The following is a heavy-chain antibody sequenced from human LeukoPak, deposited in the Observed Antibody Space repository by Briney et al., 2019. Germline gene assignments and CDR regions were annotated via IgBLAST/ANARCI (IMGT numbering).Heavy chain of an antibody. CDR1: GFTFSSYG. D-gene: IGHD2-2*01. J-gene: IGHJ3*02. V-gene: IGHV3-30*02. CDR2: IRYDGSNK. Sequence: GGSLRLSCAASGFTFSSYGMHWIRQAPGKGLEWVAFIRYDGSNKYYADSVKGRFTISRDNSKNTSYLQMNSLRAEDTAVYYCAKLGCSSTSCYHIWGQGTMVTVSS. CDR3: AKLGCSSTSCYHI.